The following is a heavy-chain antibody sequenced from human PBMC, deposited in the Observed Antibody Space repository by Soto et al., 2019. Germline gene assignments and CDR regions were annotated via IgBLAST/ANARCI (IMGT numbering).Heavy chain of an antibody. CDR2: ISGSGGST. CDR3: ARDSGDLPDVDY. V-gene: IGHV3-23*01. CDR1: GFTFSSYA. Sequence: EVQLLESGGGLVQPGGSLRLSCAASGFTFSSYAMSWVRQAPGKGLEWVSAISGSGGSTYYADSVKGRFTISRDNSKNTLYLHRKSLRGEDTAVYDCARDSGDLPDVDYWGQGTLVTVSS. J-gene: IGHJ4*02.